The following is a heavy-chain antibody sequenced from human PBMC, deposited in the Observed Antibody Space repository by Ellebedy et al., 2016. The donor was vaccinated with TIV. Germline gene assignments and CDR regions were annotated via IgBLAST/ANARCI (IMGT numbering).Heavy chain of an antibody. Sequence: SETLSLTXAVYGGSFSGYYWSWIRQPAGKGLEWIGRIYTSGSTSYNPSLKSRVTMSFDTSKNQFSLKLSSVTAADTAVYYCARETKRGGYYYMDVWGKGTTVTVSS. V-gene: IGHV4-4*07. CDR1: GGSFSGYY. CDR2: IYTSGST. J-gene: IGHJ6*03. D-gene: IGHD3-10*01. CDR3: ARETKRGGYYYMDV.